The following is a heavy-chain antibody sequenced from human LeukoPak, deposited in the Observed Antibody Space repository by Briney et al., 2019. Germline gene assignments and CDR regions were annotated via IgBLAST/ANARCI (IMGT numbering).Heavy chain of an antibody. D-gene: IGHD2-8*01. CDR2: ISAQHGQT. V-gene: IGHV1-18*01. Sequence: ASVKVSCKASGYTFTSYGVTWVRQAPGQGLEWMGWISAQHGQTEYAPNSQDRVTMTTDTYTNTAYMELRSLRSDDTAVYYCAGSLGYCTSNVCYLKYWGQGTLVTVSS. CDR1: GYTFTSYG. J-gene: IGHJ4*02. CDR3: AGSLGYCTSNVCYLKY.